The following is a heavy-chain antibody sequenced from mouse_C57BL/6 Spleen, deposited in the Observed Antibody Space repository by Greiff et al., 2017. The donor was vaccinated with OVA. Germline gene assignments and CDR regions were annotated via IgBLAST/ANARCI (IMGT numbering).Heavy chain of an antibody. CDR2: ISYDGSN. CDR1: GYSITSGYY. J-gene: IGHJ2*01. D-gene: IGHD1-1*01. Sequence: EVQLQESGPGLVKPSQSLSLTCSVTGYSITSGYYWNWIRQFPGNKLEWMGYISYDGSNNYNPSLKNRISITRDTSKNQFFLKLNSVTTEDTATYYCARERTYYGSSPNHFDYWGQGTTLTVSS. CDR3: ARERTYYGSSPNHFDY. V-gene: IGHV3-6*01.